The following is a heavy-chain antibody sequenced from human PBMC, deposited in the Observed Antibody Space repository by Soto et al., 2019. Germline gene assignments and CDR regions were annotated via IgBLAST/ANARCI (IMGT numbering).Heavy chain of an antibody. J-gene: IGHJ4*02. CDR2: IYYSGST. Sequence: PSETLSLTCTVSGGSISSSSYYWGWIRQPPGKGLEWIGSIYYSGSTYYNPSLKGRVTISVDTSKNQFSLKLSSVTAADTAVYYCASLEPWLSLSNLDYWGQGTLVTVSS. CDR1: GGSISSSSYY. V-gene: IGHV4-39*01. CDR3: ASLEPWLSLSNLDY. D-gene: IGHD3-22*01.